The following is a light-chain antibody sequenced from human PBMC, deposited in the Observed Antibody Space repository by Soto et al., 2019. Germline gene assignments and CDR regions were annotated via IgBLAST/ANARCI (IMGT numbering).Light chain of an antibody. CDR1: QSVSSN. Sequence: IVRTQSPATLSVSPGERATLSFRASQSVSSNLAWYQQKPGQAPRLLIYGASTRATGIPARFSGSGSGTELTLTISSLQSEDFAVYYCQQYNNWPRTFGQGTRLEI. V-gene: IGKV3D-15*01. CDR2: GAS. CDR3: QQYNNWPRT. J-gene: IGKJ5*01.